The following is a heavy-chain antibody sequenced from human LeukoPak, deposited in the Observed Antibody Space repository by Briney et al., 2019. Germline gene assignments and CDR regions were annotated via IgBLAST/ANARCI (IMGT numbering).Heavy chain of an antibody. Sequence: SETLSLTCTVSGGSISSGGYSWGWIRQHPGKGLEWIGYIYYSGSTYYNPSLKSRVTISVDTSKNQFSLKLSSVTAADTAVYYCARDAPQRAFDIWGQGTMVTVSS. CDR2: IYYSGST. CDR1: GGSISSGGYS. J-gene: IGHJ3*02. CDR3: ARDAPQRAFDI. V-gene: IGHV4-31*03.